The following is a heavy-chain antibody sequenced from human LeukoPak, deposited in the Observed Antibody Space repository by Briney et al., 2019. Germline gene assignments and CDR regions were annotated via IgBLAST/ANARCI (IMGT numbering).Heavy chain of an antibody. D-gene: IGHD3-22*01. CDR3: ARQAYYYDSSGYGRFDWVY. CDR1: GGSISSSSYY. J-gene: IGHJ4*02. CDR2: IYYSGST. V-gene: IGHV4-39*01. Sequence: PSETLSLTCTVSGGSISSSSYYWGWIRQPPGKGLEWIGSIYYSGSTYYNPSLKSRVTISVDTSKNQFSLKLSSVTAADTAVYYCARQAYYYDSSGYGRFDWVYWGQGTLVTVSS.